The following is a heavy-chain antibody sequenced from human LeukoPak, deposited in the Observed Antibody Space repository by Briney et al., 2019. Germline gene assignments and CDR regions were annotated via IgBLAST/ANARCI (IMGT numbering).Heavy chain of an antibody. J-gene: IGHJ6*03. V-gene: IGHV1-69*05. CDR3: ARGQAGGYYYMDV. CDR2: IIPIFGTA. D-gene: IGHD3-16*01. Sequence: APVKVSCKASGGTFSSYAISWVRQAPGQGLEWMGGIIPIFGTANYAQKFQGRVTITTDESTSTAYMELSSLRSEDTAVYYCARGQAGGYYYMDVWGKGTTVTVSS. CDR1: GGTFSSYA.